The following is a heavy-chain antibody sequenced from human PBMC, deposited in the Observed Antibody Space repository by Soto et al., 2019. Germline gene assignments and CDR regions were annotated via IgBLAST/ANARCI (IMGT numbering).Heavy chain of an antibody. J-gene: IGHJ6*02. CDR1: GFSFSSYN. CDR2: ISASTSYI. Sequence: PGGSLRLSCAASGFSFSSYNMNRVRQAPGKGLEWVSSISASTSYIFYADSVKGRFTISRDNAKNSLYLQMNSLRAEDTAVYYCAREGGYCSTTSCYDYGMDVWGQGTTVTVSS. V-gene: IGHV3-21*01. CDR3: AREGGYCSTTSCYDYGMDV. D-gene: IGHD2-2*01.